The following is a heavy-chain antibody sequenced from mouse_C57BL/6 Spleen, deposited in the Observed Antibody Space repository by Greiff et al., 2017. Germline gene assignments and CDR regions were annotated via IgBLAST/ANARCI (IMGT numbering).Heavy chain of an antibody. CDR2: IDPSESYT. CDR1: GYTFTSYW. CDR3: ARGGYDKRYFDV. V-gene: IGHV1-50*01. D-gene: IGHD2-2*01. J-gene: IGHJ1*03. Sequence: QVQLQQPGAELVKPGASVKLSCKASGYTFTSYWMQWVKQRPGQGLEWIGEIDPSESYTNYNQKFKGKATLTVDTSSSTAYMQLSSLTSEDSAVYYCARGGYDKRYFDVWGTGTTVTVSS.